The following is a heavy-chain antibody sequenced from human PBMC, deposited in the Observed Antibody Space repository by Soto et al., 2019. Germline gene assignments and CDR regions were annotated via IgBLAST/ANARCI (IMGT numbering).Heavy chain of an antibody. J-gene: IGHJ4*02. V-gene: IGHV4-59*01. D-gene: IGHD6-13*01. CDR1: GASISSNY. Sequence: SETLSLTCTVSGASISSNYWSWIRQPPGKGLEWIGNIYHSGTTSYNPSFRSRVTISVDTSKNQFSLKLTSVTAADTAVYYCGRVRYSNSWLIDSWGQGTLVTVSS. CDR3: GRVRYSNSWLIDS. CDR2: IYHSGTT.